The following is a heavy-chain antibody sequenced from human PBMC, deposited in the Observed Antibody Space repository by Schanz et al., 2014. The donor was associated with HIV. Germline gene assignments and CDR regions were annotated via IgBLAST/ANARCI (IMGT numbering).Heavy chain of an antibody. D-gene: IGHD4-17*01. J-gene: IGHJ3*02. CDR2: VIGSGGIT. V-gene: IGHV3-23*04. CDR1: GFTFSYA. CDR3: ARADNDNGDYESAFEI. Sequence: EVRLVESGGTSVQPGGSLRLSCAASGFTFSYAMSWVRQAPGKGLEWVSTVIGSGGITYYADSVKGRFTISRDNSKSTLYLQMNSLRAEDTAVYYCARADNDNGDYESAFEIRGQGTMVTVSS.